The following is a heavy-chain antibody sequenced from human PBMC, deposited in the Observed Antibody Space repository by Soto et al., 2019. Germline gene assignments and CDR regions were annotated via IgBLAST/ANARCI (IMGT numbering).Heavy chain of an antibody. D-gene: IGHD3-10*01. CDR3: AKQPADYGSRADTFYFDF. Sequence: GCLSVSWTVSGARLSNCAISLFRQGLGRGLEWVSSLSGSGGTTYYADSVKGRFIISRDNSKNTLYLLMNSLRAEDTALYYCAKQPADYGSRADTFYFDFWGQGALVTVSS. CDR1: GARLSNCA. CDR2: LSGSGGTT. J-gene: IGHJ4*02. V-gene: IGHV3-23*01.